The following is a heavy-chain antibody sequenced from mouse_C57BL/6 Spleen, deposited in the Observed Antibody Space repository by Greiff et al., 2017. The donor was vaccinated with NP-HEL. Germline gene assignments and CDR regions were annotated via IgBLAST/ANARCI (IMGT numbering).Heavy chain of an antibody. CDR2: IDPSDSYT. J-gene: IGHJ2*01. CDR3: ARHGYDYDGGFDD. V-gene: IGHV1-69*01. CDR1: GYTFTSYW. D-gene: IGHD2-4*01. Sequence: QVQLQQPGAELVMPGASVKLSCKASGYTFTSYWMHWVKQRPGQGLEWIGEIDPSDSYTNYNQKFKGKSTLTVDKSSSTAYMQLSSLTSEDSAVYYCARHGYDYDGGFDDWGQGTTLTVSS.